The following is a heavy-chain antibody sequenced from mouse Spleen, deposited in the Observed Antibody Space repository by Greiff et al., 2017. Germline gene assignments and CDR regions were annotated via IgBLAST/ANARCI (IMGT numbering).Heavy chain of an antibody. J-gene: IGHJ4*01. D-gene: IGHD2-1*01. CDR1: GYSFTDYN. V-gene: IGHV1-39*01. Sequence: VQLQQSGPELVKPGASVKISCKASGYSFTDYNMNWVKQSNGKSLEWIGVINPNYGTTSYNQKFKGKATLTVDQSSSTAYMQLNSLTSEDSAVYYCASGKIYGNHKGYAMDDWGQGTSVTVSS. CDR3: ASGKIYGNHKGYAMDD. CDR2: INPNYGTT.